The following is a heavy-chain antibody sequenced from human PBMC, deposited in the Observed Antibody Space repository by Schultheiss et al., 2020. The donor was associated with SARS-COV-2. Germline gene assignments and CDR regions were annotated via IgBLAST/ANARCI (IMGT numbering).Heavy chain of an antibody. CDR1: GGSISSTNYY. V-gene: IGHV4-30-4*08. Sequence: SETLSLTCTVSGGSISSTNYYWTWIRQHPGRGLEWIGYIYYSGSTYYKPSLKSRVIISVDTSKNQFSLKLSSVTAADTAVYYCASYYSSSWYYFQHWGQGTLVTVSS. CDR2: IYYSGST. D-gene: IGHD6-13*01. J-gene: IGHJ1*01. CDR3: ASYYSSSWYYFQH.